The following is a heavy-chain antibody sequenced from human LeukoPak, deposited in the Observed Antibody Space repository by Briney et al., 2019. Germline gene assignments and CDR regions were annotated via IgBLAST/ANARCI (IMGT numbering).Heavy chain of an antibody. CDR2: ISSSSSYI. V-gene: IGHV3-21*01. CDR1: GFTFSSYS. D-gene: IGHD3-16*01. Sequence: GGSLRLSCAASGFTFSSYSTNWVRQAPGKGLEWVSSISSSSSYIYYADSVKGRFTISRDNAKNSLYLQMNSLRAEDTAVYYCARVGELGYDYWGQGTLVTVPS. CDR3: ARVGELGYDY. J-gene: IGHJ4*02.